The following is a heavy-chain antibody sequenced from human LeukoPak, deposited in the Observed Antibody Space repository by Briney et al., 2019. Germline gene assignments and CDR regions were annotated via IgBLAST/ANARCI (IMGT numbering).Heavy chain of an antibody. J-gene: IGHJ6*02. CDR1: GGSFSGYY. CDR3: ARFSTVTTYYYYGMDV. CDR2: TNHSGST. V-gene: IGHV4-34*01. D-gene: IGHD4-17*01. Sequence: PSETLSLTCAVYGGSFSGYYWSWIRQPPGKGLEWIGETNHSGSTNYNPSLKSRVTISVDTSKNQFSLKLSSVTAADTAVYYCARFSTVTTYYYYGMDVWGQGTTVTVSS.